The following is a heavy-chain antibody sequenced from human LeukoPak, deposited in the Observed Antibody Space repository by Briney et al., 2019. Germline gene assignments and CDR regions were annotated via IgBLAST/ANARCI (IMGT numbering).Heavy chain of an antibody. Sequence: GGSLRLSCAASGFTFDDYAMHWVRQAPGKGLEWVSGINWNTNSIKYADSVKGRSTISRDNAKNSLYLQMNSLRAEDTAFYYCAKGSSGWSTDAFDIWGQGTMVTVSS. V-gene: IGHV3-9*01. CDR3: AKGSSGWSTDAFDI. CDR1: GFTFDDYA. D-gene: IGHD6-19*01. CDR2: INWNTNSI. J-gene: IGHJ3*02.